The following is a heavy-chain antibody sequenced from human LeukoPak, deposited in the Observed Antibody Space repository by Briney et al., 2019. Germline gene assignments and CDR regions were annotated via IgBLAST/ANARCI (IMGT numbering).Heavy chain of an antibody. CDR2: INPSGGST. D-gene: IGHD6-19*01. CDR1: GYTFTSYY. Sequence: ASVKVSCKASGYTFTSYYMHWVRQAPGQGLEWMGIINPSGGSTSYAQKFQGRVTMTRDMSTSTDYMELSSLRSDDTAVYYCARDKSGNSGWYSYFDYWGQGTLVTVSS. CDR3: ARDKSGNSGWYSYFDY. V-gene: IGHV1-46*01. J-gene: IGHJ4*02.